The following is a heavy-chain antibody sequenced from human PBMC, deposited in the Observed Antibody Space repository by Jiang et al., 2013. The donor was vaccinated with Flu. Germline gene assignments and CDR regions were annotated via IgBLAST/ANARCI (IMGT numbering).Heavy chain of an antibody. CDR1: GFSFGTYA. D-gene: IGHD2-15*01. Sequence: PGGSLRLSCAASGFSFGTYALSWVRQAPGKGLEWVSGISGSGDNTYYADSVEGRFTISRDNSENTLYLQMNSLRAEDTAVYYCAKVGRIVGPSSALRLRPQYFDYWGQGTLVTVSS. J-gene: IGHJ4*02. CDR3: AKVGRIVGPSSALRLRPQYFDY. CDR2: ISGSGDNT. V-gene: IGHV3-23*01.